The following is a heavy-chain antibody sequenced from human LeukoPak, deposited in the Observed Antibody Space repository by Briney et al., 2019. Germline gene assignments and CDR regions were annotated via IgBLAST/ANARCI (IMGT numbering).Heavy chain of an antibody. CDR1: GGTFNRYA. D-gene: IGHD5/OR15-5a*01. CDR2: IIPIFGTA. CDR3: ARADSTSNWFDP. V-gene: IGHV1-69*01. Sequence: GASVKVSCKASGGTFNRYAISWGRQAAGQGLEGMGVIIPIFGTANYAQKFQGRVTITADESTSTAYMELSSLRSEDTAVYYCARADSTSNWFDPWGQGTLVTVSS. J-gene: IGHJ5*02.